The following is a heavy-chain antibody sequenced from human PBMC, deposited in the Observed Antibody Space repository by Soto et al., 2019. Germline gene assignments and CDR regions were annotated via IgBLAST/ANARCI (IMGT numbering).Heavy chain of an antibody. J-gene: IGHJ5*02. D-gene: IGHD2-15*01. V-gene: IGHV3-33*01. CDR2: IWYDGSNK. CDR3: ARDIEPYALLLRWFDP. CDR1: GFTFSSYG. Sequence: GGSLRLSCAASGFTFSSYGMHWVRQAPGKGLEWVAVIWYDGSNKYYADSVKGRFTISRDNSKNTLYLQMNSLRAEDTAVYYCARDIEPYALLLRWFDPWGQGTLVTVSS.